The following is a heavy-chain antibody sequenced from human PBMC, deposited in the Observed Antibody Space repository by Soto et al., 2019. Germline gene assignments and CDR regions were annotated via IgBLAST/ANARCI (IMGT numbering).Heavy chain of an antibody. CDR3: ARTYSPFDY. V-gene: IGHV1-18*01. CDR1: GNTVPNYA. D-gene: IGHD6-13*01. Sequence: ASVKVSCKASGNTVPNYAIHWVRQAPGQRLEWMGWINAYNGNTNYAQKLQGRVTMTTDTSTSTAYMELRSLRSDDTAVYYCARTYSPFDYWGQGTLVTVSS. CDR2: INAYNGNT. J-gene: IGHJ4*02.